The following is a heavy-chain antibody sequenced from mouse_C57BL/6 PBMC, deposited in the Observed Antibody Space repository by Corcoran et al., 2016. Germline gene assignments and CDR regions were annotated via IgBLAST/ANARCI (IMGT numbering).Heavy chain of an antibody. CDR2: INPYNGGT. CDR1: GYTFTDYY. Sequence: EVQLQQSGPVLVKPGASVKMSCKASGYTFTDYYMNWVKQSHGKSLEWIGVINPYNGGTSYNQKFKGKATLTVDKSSSTAYMELNSLTSEDSAVYYCARDELRRRLGAYWGQGTLVTVSA. CDR3: ARDELRRRLGAY. J-gene: IGHJ3*01. D-gene: IGHD2-12*01. V-gene: IGHV1-19*01.